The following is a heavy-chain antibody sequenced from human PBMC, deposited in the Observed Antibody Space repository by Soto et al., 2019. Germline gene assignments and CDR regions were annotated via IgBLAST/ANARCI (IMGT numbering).Heavy chain of an antibody. J-gene: IGHJ5*02. CDR3: ARGHCTNGVCHNWFDP. V-gene: IGHV1-2*02. D-gene: IGHD2-8*01. CDR1: GYTFTGYY. Sequence: ASVKVSCKASGYTFTGYYMHWARQAPGQGLEWMGWINPNSGGTNYAQKFQGRVTMTRDTSISTAYMELSRLRSDDTAVYYCARGHCTNGVCHNWFDPWGQGTLVTVSS. CDR2: INPNSGGT.